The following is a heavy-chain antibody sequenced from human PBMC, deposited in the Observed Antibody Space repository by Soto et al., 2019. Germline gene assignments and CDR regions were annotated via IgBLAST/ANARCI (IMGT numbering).Heavy chain of an antibody. CDR1: GGCFTEYY. D-gene: IGHD3-3*01. CDR2: VSHTGSA. CDR3: AFYDFSGPTCSDY. J-gene: IGHJ4*02. Sequence: PSETLLLTCAVPGGCFTEYYWNWVLQYPGRVLEWIWDVSHTGSAMYNTSLKSRIAMSFDKSKNQGSLTMNFVTAADTAVFYRAFYDFSGPTCSDYWGPGTLVTVSS. V-gene: IGHV4-34*01.